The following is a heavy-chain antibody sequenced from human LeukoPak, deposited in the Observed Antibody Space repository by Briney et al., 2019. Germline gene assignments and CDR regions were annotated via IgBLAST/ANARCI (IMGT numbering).Heavy chain of an antibody. CDR1: GYTFTVYY. Sequence: ASVKVSCKASGYTFTVYYMHWVRQAPGQGLEWMGWINPNSGGTNYAQKFQGWVTMTRDTSISTAYMELSRLRSDDTAVYYCARVPPHSSGWYYFDYWGQGTLVTVSS. V-gene: IGHV1-2*04. CDR2: INPNSGGT. J-gene: IGHJ4*02. D-gene: IGHD6-19*01. CDR3: ARVPPHSSGWYYFDY.